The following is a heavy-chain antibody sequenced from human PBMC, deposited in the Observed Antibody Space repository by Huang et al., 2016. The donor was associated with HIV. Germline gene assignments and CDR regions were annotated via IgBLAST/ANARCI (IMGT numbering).Heavy chain of an antibody. CDR3: ATSTPDVGAGVLRSAFDI. CDR2: VDHEEGET. D-gene: IGHD2-15*01. V-gene: IGHV1-24*01. CDR1: GYTVSELS. Sequence: QVQLVESGAELKKPGASVRVSCKVSGYTVSELSLHWVRQAPEKGLEWMGGVDHEEGETIYAQRVQGRVTMTEDTSTDTAYMELSSLRPEDTAVYYCATSTPDVGAGVLRSAFDIWGQGTMVTVSS. J-gene: IGHJ3*02.